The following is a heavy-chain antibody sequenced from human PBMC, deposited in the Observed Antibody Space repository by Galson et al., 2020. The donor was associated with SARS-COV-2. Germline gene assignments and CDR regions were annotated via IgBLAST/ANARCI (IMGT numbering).Heavy chain of an antibody. V-gene: IGHV3-30-3*01. J-gene: IGHJ4*02. Sequence: GGSLRLSCAASAFTFNSYALHWDRQPPGKGLEWVSVISSDGTNKYHADSVKGRFTISRDNSNNTVYLQMSSLRPDDTAVYYCARVVGGSYLGHFDCWGQGTLLTVSS. CDR3: ARVVGGSYLGHFDC. CDR2: ISSDGTNK. D-gene: IGHD1-26*01. CDR1: AFTFNSYA.